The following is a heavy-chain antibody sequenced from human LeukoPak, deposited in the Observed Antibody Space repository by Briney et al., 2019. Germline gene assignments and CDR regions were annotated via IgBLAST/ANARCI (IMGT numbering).Heavy chain of an antibody. CDR3: ARVGTTSNFYYYYGMDV. CDR2: INSDGSTT. V-gene: IGHV3-74*01. Sequence: SGRSLRLSCAASGFTFSSYWMYWVRHAPRKGLVWVSRINSDGSTTSYADSVKGRFTISRDNAKNTLYLQMNRLRAEDTAVYYCARVGTTSNFYYYYGMDVWGQGPTVTVSS. CDR1: GFTFSSYW. J-gene: IGHJ6*02. D-gene: IGHD2/OR15-2a*01.